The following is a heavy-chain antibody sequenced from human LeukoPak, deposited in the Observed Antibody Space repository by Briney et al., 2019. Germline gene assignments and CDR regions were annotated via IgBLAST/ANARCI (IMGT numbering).Heavy chain of an antibody. V-gene: IGHV3-23*01. J-gene: IGHJ4*02. Sequence: GGSLRLSCAASGFTFSSYAMSWVRQAPGKGLEWVSAISGSGGSTYYADSVKGRFTIPRDNSKNTLYLQMNSLRAEDTAVYYCAKDSSYYGSGASYFDYWGQGTLVTVSS. CDR2: ISGSGGST. CDR1: GFTFSSYA. CDR3: AKDSSYYGSGASYFDY. D-gene: IGHD3-10*01.